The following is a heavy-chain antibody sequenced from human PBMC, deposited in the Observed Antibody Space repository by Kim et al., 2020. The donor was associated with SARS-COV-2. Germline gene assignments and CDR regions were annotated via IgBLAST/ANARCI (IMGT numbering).Heavy chain of an antibody. J-gene: IGHJ4*02. CDR2: IDYSGST. V-gene: IGHV4-59*01. CDR3: ARSEGRASWHQFDY. Sequence: SETLSLTCSVSSDSISSYYFSWIRQVPGKGLEWLGYIDYSGSTVPNPSLKSRVTISWDTSKNQFSLDLTSVTDADTAGYFCARSEGRASWHQFDYWGPGILVTVPS. CDR1: SDSISSYY. D-gene: IGHD2-2*01.